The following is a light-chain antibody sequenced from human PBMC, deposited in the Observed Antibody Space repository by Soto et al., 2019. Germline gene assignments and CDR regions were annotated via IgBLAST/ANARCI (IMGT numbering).Light chain of an antibody. Sequence: EIVLTQSPGTLSLSPGERATLSCRASQSVTSSYLAWYQQRPGQAPRLLIYGASSRATGIPDRFSGGGSGTDFTLTISCLQSEDFATYYCQQYYSYPITFGQGTRLEIK. CDR2: GAS. CDR1: QSVTSSY. J-gene: IGKJ5*01. CDR3: QQYYSYPIT. V-gene: IGKV3-20*01.